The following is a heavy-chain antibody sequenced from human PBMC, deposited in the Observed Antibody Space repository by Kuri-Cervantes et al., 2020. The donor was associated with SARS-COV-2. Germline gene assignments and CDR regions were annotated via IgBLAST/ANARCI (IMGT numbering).Heavy chain of an antibody. CDR1: GGSISSSRYY. D-gene: IGHD3-9*01. J-gene: IGHJ6*02. Sequence: PEILSQPCTDNGGSISSSRYYSGWIRQPPGKGLEWIGDIHSSGSTNYNPSLKGRVTILLDASKNQFSLRLDSVTAADTAVYFCARSQVLKHLDWSYKLSYRYHMDVYGQVATVTVSS. CDR2: IHSSGST. V-gene: IGHV4-61*05. CDR3: ARSQVLKHLDWSYKLSYRYHMDV.